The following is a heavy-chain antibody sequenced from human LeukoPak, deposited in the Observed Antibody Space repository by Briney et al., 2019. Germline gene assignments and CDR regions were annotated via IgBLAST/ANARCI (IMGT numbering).Heavy chain of an antibody. CDR2: IDWDDDK. J-gene: IGHJ4*02. V-gene: IGHV2-70*20. CDR3: AQILIMHSSSGPLYYFDY. D-gene: IGHD6-13*01. Sequence: SGPTLVNPTQTLTLTCTFSGFSLSTSGMCVSWVRQPPGRALEWLALIDWDDDKYYSTSLKTRLTISKDTSKNQVVLTMTNMDPVDTATYYCAQILIMHSSSGPLYYFDYWGQGTLVTVSS. CDR1: GFSLSTSGMC.